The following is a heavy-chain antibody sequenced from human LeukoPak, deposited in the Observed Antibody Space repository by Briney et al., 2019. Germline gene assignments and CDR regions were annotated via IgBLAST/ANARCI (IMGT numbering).Heavy chain of an antibody. CDR1: GTSISNFY. CDR2: VYHNGNT. Sequence: SETLSLTCTVSGTSISNFYWSWIRQLPGKGLQWIGYVYHNGNTNYNPSLRGRVTISMDTSRNQFSLRLTSVTAADAAMYYCARHSSQGDNYFGPWGQGTLVTVSS. V-gene: IGHV4-59*08. J-gene: IGHJ5*02. CDR3: ARHSSQGDNYFGP.